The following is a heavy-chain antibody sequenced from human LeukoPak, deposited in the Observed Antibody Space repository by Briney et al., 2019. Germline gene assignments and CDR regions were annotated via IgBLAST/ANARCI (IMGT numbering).Heavy chain of an antibody. CDR2: IIPIFGTA. Sequence: SVKVSCKASGGTFSSYAISWVRQAPGQGLEWMGRIIPIFGTASYAQKFQGRVTITTDESTSTAYMELSSLRSEDTAVYYCARDLPITMVRGVNWFDPWGQGTLVTVSS. J-gene: IGHJ5*02. CDR3: ARDLPITMVRGVNWFDP. V-gene: IGHV1-69*05. CDR1: GGTFSSYA. D-gene: IGHD3-10*01.